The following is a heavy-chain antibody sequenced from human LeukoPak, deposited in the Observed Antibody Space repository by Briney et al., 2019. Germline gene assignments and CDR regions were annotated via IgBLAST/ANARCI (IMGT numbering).Heavy chain of an antibody. V-gene: IGHV3-48*03. CDR2: ISTGGDTI. D-gene: IGHD2-15*01. CDR3: ARGGVVYPDSFDI. J-gene: IGHJ3*02. Sequence: GGSLRLSCAASGFTFSSYEMDWVRQAPGKGLEWVSYISTGGDTIYYADSVKGRFTISRDNAKNSLYLQMNSLRAEDTAVYYCARGGVVYPDSFDIWGRGTMVTVSS. CDR1: GFTFSSYE.